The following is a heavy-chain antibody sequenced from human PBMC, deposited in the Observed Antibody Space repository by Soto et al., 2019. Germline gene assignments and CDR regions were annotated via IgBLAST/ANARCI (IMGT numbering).Heavy chain of an antibody. CDR3: ARDLVVPAAIGENNWFDP. J-gene: IGHJ5*02. CDR2: IYTSGST. D-gene: IGHD2-2*01. Sequence: PSETLSLTCTVSGGSISSYYWSWIRQPAGKGLEWIGRIYTSGSTNYNPSLKSRVTMSVDTPKNQFSLKLSSVTAADTAVYYCARDLVVPAAIGENNWFDPWGQGTLVTVSS. CDR1: GGSISSYY. V-gene: IGHV4-4*07.